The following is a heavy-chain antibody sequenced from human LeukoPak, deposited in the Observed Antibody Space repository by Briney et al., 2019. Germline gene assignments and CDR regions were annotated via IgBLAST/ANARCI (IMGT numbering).Heavy chain of an antibody. Sequence: GGSLRLSCAGSGFTFSNYWMNWVRQAPGKGLEWVAFIRYDGSNKYYADSVKGRFTISRDNSKNTLYLQMNSLRAEDTAVYYCAKGGYTAMAKEGLDYWGQGTLVTVSS. CDR3: AKGGYTAMAKEGLDY. J-gene: IGHJ4*02. CDR2: IRYDGSNK. V-gene: IGHV3-30*02. CDR1: GFTFSNYW. D-gene: IGHD5-18*01.